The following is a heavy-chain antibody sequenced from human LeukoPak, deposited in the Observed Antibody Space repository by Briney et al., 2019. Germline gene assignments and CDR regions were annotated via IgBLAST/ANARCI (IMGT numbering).Heavy chain of an antibody. J-gene: IGHJ6*02. Sequence: SETLSLTCTVSGGSISSYYWSWIRQPPGKGLEWIGYIYYSGSTNYNPSLKSRVSILVDTSKNQFSLKLSSVTAADTAVYYCARSPYYYYGMDVWGQGTTVTVSS. CDR1: GGSISSYY. V-gene: IGHV4-59*01. CDR2: IYYSGST. CDR3: ARSPYYYYGMDV.